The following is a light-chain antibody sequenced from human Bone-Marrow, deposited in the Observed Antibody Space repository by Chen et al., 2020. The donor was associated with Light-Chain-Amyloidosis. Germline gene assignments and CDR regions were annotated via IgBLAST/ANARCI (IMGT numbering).Light chain of an antibody. CDR2: RDT. Sequence: SYELTQPPSVSVSPGQTARITCSGDDLPTKYAYWYQQKRGQAPVLVIHRDTERPSGISERFYGSSSGTTATLDIRGVEAEDEADYHCQSADSSGTDEVIFGGGTKLTVL. CDR1: DLPTKY. V-gene: IGLV3-25*03. CDR3: QSADSSGTDEVI. J-gene: IGLJ2*01.